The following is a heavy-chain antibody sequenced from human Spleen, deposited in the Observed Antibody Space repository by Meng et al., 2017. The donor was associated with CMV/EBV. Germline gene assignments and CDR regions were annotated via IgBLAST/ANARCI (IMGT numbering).Heavy chain of an antibody. Sequence: GGSLRLSCAASGFTFSSYAMSWVRQAPGKGLEWVSAISGSGGSTYYADSVKGRFTISRDNSKNTLYLQMNSLRAEDTAVYYCAKSMRDIVVVPAAIIGDAFDIWGQGTMVTVSS. CDR3: AKSMRDIVVVPAAIIGDAFDI. D-gene: IGHD2-2*02. CDR2: ISGSGGST. V-gene: IGHV3-23*01. J-gene: IGHJ3*02. CDR1: GFTFSSYA.